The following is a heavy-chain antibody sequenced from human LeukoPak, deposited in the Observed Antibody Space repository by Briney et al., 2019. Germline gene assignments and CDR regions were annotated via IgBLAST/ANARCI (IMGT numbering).Heavy chain of an antibody. V-gene: IGHV3-7*01. CDR3: ARQMDILTEKYFDY. D-gene: IGHD3-9*01. CDR1: GFTFSSYW. J-gene: IGHJ4*02. Sequence: PGGSLRLSCAASGFTFSSYWMSWVRQAPGKGLEWVANIKQDGSEKYYVDSVEGRFTISRDNAKNSLYLQMNSLRAEDTAVYYCARQMDILTEKYFDYWGQGTLVTVSS. CDR2: IKQDGSEK.